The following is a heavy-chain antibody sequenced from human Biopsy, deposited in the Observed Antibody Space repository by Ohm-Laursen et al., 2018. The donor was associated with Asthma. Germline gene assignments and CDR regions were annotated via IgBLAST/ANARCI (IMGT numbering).Heavy chain of an antibody. V-gene: IGHV4-34*01. CDR2: IDQSGYT. CDR3: ARDAITGIRGWFDP. CDR1: GGYLTGHY. Sequence: SQTLSLTCTVYGGYLTGHYWNWIRQPPGKGREWIGAIDQSGYTNYNPSLKRRVTISADTSKNQFHLNLSSVTAADTAVYFCARDAITGIRGWFDPWGQGTQVTVSS. J-gene: IGHJ5*02. D-gene: IGHD1-20*01.